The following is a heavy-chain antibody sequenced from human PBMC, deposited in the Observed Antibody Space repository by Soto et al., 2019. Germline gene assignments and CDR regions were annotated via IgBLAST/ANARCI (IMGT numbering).Heavy chain of an antibody. CDR2: ITWNSDEI. V-gene: IGHV3-9*01. D-gene: IGHD3-22*01. Sequence: EVQLVESGGGLVQPGRSLRLSCAASGFTFDDYAMHWVRQRPGRGLEWVSGITWNSDEIGYPDSVKGRFSISRDNAKKYLYLQMNGLGPDDTALYYCAASRGFDSSGYSGYYYGMDVWGQGTTVTVSS. CDR3: AASRGFDSSGYSGYYYGMDV. CDR1: GFTFDDYA. J-gene: IGHJ6*02.